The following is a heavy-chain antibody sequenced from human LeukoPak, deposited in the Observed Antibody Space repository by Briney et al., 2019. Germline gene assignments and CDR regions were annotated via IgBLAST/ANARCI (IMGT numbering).Heavy chain of an antibody. CDR2: MNPNSGNT. D-gene: IGHD3-10*01. V-gene: IGHV1-8*02. J-gene: IGHJ4*02. CDR3: ARKFLGSRGYYFDY. CDR1: GYTFTSYD. Sequence: GASVKVSCKASGYTFTSYDINWVRQAPGQGLEWMGWMNPNSGNTGYAQKFQGRGTMTRDTSISTAYMELSSLRSDDTAVYYCARKFLGSRGYYFDYWGQGTLVTVSS.